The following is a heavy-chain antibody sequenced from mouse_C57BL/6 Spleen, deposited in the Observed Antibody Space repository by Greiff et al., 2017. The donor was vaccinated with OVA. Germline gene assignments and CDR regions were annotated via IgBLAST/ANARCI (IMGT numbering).Heavy chain of an antibody. J-gene: IGHJ4*01. V-gene: IGHV1-55*01. Sequence: VQLQQPGAELVKPGASVKMSCKASGYTFTSYWITWVKQRPGQGLEWIGDIYPGSGSTNYNEKFKSKATLTVDTSSSTAYMQLSSLTSEDSAVYYCARCTTVVATGAMDYWGQGTSVTVSS. D-gene: IGHD1-1*01. CDR1: GYTFTSYW. CDR3: ARCTTVVATGAMDY. CDR2: IYPGSGST.